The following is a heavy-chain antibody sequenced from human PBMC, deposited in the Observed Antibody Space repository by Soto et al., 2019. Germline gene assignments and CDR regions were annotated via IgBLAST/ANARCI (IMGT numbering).Heavy chain of an antibody. CDR1: GGTFSSYT. V-gene: IGHV1-69*08. CDR3: ARDPRHSSSWYGGKVDY. J-gene: IGHJ4*02. D-gene: IGHD6-13*01. CDR2: IIPILGIA. Sequence: QVQLVQSGAEVKKPGSSVKVSCKASGGTFSSYTISWVRQAPGQGLEWMGRIIPILGIANYAQKFQGRVTINADKSTSTAYMELSSLRSEDTAVYYCARDPRHSSSWYGGKVDYWGQGTLVTVSS.